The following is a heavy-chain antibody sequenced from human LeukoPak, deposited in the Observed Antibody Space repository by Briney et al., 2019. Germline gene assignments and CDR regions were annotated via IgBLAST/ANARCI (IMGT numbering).Heavy chain of an antibody. Sequence: GGSLRLSCAASGFTFSSYSMNWVRQAPGKGLEWVSSISSSSSYIYYADSVKGRFTISRDNAKNSLYLQMNSLRAEDTAVYYCARATGPTPSGGTNYFGYWGQGTLVTVSS. D-gene: IGHD2-15*01. J-gene: IGHJ4*02. CDR3: ARATGPTPSGGTNYFGY. V-gene: IGHV3-21*01. CDR1: GFTFSSYS. CDR2: ISSSSSYI.